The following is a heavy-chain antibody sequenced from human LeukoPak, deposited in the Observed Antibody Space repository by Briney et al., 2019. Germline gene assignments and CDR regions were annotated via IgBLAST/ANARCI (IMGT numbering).Heavy chain of an antibody. D-gene: IGHD2-8*01. J-gene: IGHJ4*02. CDR1: GFTFSDYW. Sequence: GGSLRLSCAASGFTFSDYWMHWVRQAPGKGLVWVSHIKTDGSITDYADSVKGRFTISRDNARNTLYLQMDSLRVEDTAVYYCARNPDGDYDYWGQGALVTASS. CDR3: ARNPDGDYDY. V-gene: IGHV3-74*01. CDR2: IKTDGSIT.